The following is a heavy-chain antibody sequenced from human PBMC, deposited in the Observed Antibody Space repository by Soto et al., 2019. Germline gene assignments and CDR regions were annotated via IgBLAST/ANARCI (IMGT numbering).Heavy chain of an antibody. V-gene: IGHV3-15*01. Sequence: EVQLVESGGGLVKPGGSLRLSCAASGFTFSNAWMSWVRQAPGKGLEWVGRIKSKTDGGTTDYAAPVKGRFTISRDDSKNTRYLQMNSLKTEDTAVYYCTTVHGYSYTYYYGMDVWGQGTTVTVSS. J-gene: IGHJ6*02. D-gene: IGHD5-18*01. CDR3: TTVHGYSYTYYYGMDV. CDR2: IKSKTDGGTT. CDR1: GFTFSNAW.